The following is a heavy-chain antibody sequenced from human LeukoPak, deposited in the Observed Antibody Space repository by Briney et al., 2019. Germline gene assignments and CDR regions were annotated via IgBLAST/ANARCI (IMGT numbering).Heavy chain of an antibody. V-gene: IGHV4-4*07. J-gene: IGHJ6*03. D-gene: IGHD3-22*01. Sequence: PSETLSLTCTVSGDSISNYYWSWVRQPAGKGLEWIGRIYASGSSNYNPSLKSRITMSVDTSKNQFSLKLSSVTAADTAVYYCARCLNTYYYDNSGYSPEHYYVDVWGKGTTVIVSS. CDR1: GDSISNYY. CDR2: IYASGSS. CDR3: ARCLNTYYYDNSGYSPEHYYVDV.